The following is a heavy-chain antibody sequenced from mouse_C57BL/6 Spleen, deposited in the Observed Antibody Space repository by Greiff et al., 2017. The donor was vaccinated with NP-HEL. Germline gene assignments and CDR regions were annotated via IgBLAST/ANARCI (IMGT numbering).Heavy chain of an antibody. Sequence: DVHLVESGEGLVKPGGSLKLSCAASGFTFSRYAMSWVRQTPEKRLEWVAYISSGGDYIYYADPVKGRFTISRDNARNTLYLQLVILKSEDTSMYYCTRTYDGYYVWFADWGQGTLVTVSA. CDR3: TRTYDGYYVWFAD. V-gene: IGHV5-9-1*02. CDR1: GFTFSRYA. CDR2: ISSGGDYI. D-gene: IGHD2-3*01. J-gene: IGHJ3*01.